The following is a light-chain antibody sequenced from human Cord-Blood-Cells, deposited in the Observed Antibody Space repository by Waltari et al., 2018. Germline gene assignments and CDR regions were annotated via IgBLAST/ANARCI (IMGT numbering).Light chain of an antibody. CDR1: ALQKQY. CDR2: KDS. CDR3: QSADSSGTYYV. J-gene: IGLJ1*01. V-gene: IGLV3-25*03. Sequence: SYELTQPPSVSVSPGQTARITCSGDALQKQYAYWYQQKPGRAPVLVIYKDSERPSVIPVRFSGSSSWTTVTLTISGVQAEDEADYYCQSADSSGTYYVFGTGTKVTVL.